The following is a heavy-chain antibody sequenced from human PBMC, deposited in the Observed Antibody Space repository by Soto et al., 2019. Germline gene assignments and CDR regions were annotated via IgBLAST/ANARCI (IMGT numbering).Heavy chain of an antibody. CDR1: GFTFGSYS. V-gene: IGHV3-48*04. J-gene: IGHJ3*02. CDR3: ARDREYYYDSSGYYPYDAFAI. D-gene: IGHD3-22*01. Sequence: PGGSLILSCAASGFTFGSYSMNWVRQAPGKGLEWVSYISSSSSTIYYADSVKGRFTISRDNAKNSLYLQMNSLRAEDTAVYYCARDREYYYDSSGYYPYDAFAIWGQGTMVTVSS. CDR2: ISSSSSTI.